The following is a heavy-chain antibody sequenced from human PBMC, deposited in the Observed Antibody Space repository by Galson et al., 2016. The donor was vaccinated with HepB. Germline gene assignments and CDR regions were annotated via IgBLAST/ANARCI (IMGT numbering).Heavy chain of an antibody. CDR1: GFIFSSYG. CDR3: AKGSNGWTKFIDF. D-gene: IGHD6-19*01. V-gene: IGHV3-30*18. Sequence: SLRLSCAASGFIFSSYGMHWVRQAPGKGLEWVSGMSFDGTNKYYAGSVKGRFTISRDNSKNTLYLQMDSLRAEDTAVYYCAKGSNGWTKFIDFWGQGTLVTVSP. J-gene: IGHJ4*02. CDR2: MSFDGTNK.